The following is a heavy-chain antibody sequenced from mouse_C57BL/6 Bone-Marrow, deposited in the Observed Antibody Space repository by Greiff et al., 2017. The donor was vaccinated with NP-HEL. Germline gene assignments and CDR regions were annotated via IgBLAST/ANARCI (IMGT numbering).Heavy chain of an antibody. CDR2: ISSGSSTI. Sequence: EVHLVESGGGLVKPGGSLKLSCAASGFTFSDYGMHWVRQAPEKGLEWVAYISSGSSTIYYADTVKGRFTISRDNAKNTLFLQMTSLRSEDTAMYYCALITTVVARDWYFDVWGTGTTVTVSS. CDR1: GFTFSDYG. D-gene: IGHD1-1*01. V-gene: IGHV5-17*01. CDR3: ALITTVVARDWYFDV. J-gene: IGHJ1*03.